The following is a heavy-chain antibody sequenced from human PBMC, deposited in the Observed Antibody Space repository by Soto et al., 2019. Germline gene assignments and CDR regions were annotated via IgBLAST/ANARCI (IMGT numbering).Heavy chain of an antibody. D-gene: IGHD3-9*01. Sequence: PGGSLRLSCAASGFTFSNAWMSWVRQAPGKGLEWVGRIKSKTDGGTTDYAAPVKGRFTISRDDSKNTLYLQMNSLKTEDTAVYYCTTDYFIPERVAWLYNAFDIWGQGTMVTVS. CDR2: IKSKTDGGTT. V-gene: IGHV3-15*01. J-gene: IGHJ3*02. CDR1: GFTFSNAW. CDR3: TTDYFIPERVAWLYNAFDI.